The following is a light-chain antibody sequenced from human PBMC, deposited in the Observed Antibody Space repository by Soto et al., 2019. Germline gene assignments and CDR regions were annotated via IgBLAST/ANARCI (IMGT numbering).Light chain of an antibody. CDR2: SAS. CDR3: KKSNNWPPIP. V-gene: IGKV3-15*01. J-gene: IGKJ5*01. CDR1: QSVSKS. Sequence: EIVMTQSPATLSVSPGERATLSCRASQSVSKSLAWYQQKPGQAPRLLIYSASTRSTGIPARFSGSGSDKEFTLTISSLQSQAFAVYSCKKSNNWPPIPFGQGKRLQIK.